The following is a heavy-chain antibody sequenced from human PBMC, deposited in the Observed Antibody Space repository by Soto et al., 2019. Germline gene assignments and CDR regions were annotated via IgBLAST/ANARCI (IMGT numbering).Heavy chain of an antibody. CDR3: AAFTPEHSSSSDRLGPQEYYFDY. J-gene: IGHJ4*02. D-gene: IGHD6-6*01. CDR2: IVVGSGNT. CDR1: GFTFTSSA. Sequence: ASVKVSCKASGFTFTSSAVQWVRQARGQRLEWIGWIVVGSGNTNYAQKFQERVTITRDMSTSTAYMELSSLRSEDTAVYYCAAFTPEHSSSSDRLGPQEYYFDYWGQGTLVTVSS. V-gene: IGHV1-58*01.